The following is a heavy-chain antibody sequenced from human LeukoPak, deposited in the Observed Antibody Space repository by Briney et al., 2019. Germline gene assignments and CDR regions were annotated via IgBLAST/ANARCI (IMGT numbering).Heavy chain of an antibody. V-gene: IGHV3-23*01. CDR3: ARSSGWYVGIDY. CDR2: ISGSGGST. J-gene: IGHJ4*02. Sequence: GGSLRLSCAASGFTFSSYAMSWVRQAPGKGLEWVSAISGSGGSTYYADSVKGRFTISRDNAKNSLYLQMNSLRAEDMALYYCARSSGWYVGIDYWGQGTLVTVSS. CDR1: GFTFSSYA. D-gene: IGHD6-19*01.